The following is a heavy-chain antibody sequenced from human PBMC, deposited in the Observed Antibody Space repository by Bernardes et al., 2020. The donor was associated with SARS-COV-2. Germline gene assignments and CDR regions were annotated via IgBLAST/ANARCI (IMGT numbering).Heavy chain of an antibody. J-gene: IGHJ4*02. Sequence: GGSLRLFCSASGFTFSEYPMHWVRQTPGKGLEYVSRLSHNGSSTHYGDSVKGRFTISGDNSKNTMYLQMNSLRVEDTAVYYCVKERPGGDYWGQGILVTVSS. V-gene: IGHV3-64D*06. CDR3: VKERPGGDY. CDR1: GFTFSEYP. CDR2: LSHNGSST.